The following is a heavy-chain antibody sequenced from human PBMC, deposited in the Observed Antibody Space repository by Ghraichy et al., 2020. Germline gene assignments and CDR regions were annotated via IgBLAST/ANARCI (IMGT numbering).Heavy chain of an antibody. CDR2: IIPIFGTA. D-gene: IGHD3-22*01. CDR3: ARKHYYDSSGYYYVWSAFDI. V-gene: IGHV1-69*13. Sequence: SVKVSCKASGGTFSSYAISWVRQAPGQGLEWMGGIIPIFGTANYAQKFQGRVTITADESTSTAYMELSSLRSEDTAVYYCARKHYYDSSGYYYVWSAFDIWGQGTMVTVSS. J-gene: IGHJ3*02. CDR1: GGTFSSYA.